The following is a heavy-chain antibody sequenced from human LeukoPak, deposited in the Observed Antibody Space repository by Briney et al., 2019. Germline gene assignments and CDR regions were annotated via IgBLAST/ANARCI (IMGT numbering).Heavy chain of an antibody. J-gene: IGHJ3*02. CDR3: ARGQRYYYDPWAIDI. D-gene: IGHD3-22*01. CDR2: IRYDGSNK. CDR1: GFTFSSYG. Sequence: GGSLRLSCAASGFTFSSYGMHWVRQAPGKGLEWVAFIRYDGSNKYYADSVKGRFTISRDNSKNTLYLQMNSLRAEDTAVYYCARGQRYYYDPWAIDIWGQGTMVTVSS. V-gene: IGHV3-30*02.